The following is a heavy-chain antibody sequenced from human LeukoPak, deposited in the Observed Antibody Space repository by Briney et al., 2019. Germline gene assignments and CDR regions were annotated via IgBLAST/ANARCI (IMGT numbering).Heavy chain of an antibody. V-gene: IGHV4-30-4*08. CDR1: GGSTSSGDYY. CDR2: IYYSGST. Sequence: ESSQTLSLTCTVSGGSTSSGDYYWSWIRQPPGKGLEWIGYIYYSGSTYYNPSLKSRVTISVDTSKNQFSLKLSSVTAADTAVYYCASLDSSGYYFLDYWGRGTLVTVSS. D-gene: IGHD3-22*01. J-gene: IGHJ4*02. CDR3: ASLDSSGYYFLDY.